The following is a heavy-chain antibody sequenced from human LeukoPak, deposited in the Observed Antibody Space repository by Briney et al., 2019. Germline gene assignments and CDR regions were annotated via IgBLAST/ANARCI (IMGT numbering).Heavy chain of an antibody. J-gene: IGHJ4*02. CDR3: ARGRGAYCGGDCSYFVY. D-gene: IGHD2-21*02. CDR2: MNPNSGNT. Sequence: ASVKVSCKASGYTFTSYDINWVRQATGQGLEWMGWMNPNSGNTGYAQKFQGRVTMTRNTSISTAYMELSSLRSEDTAVYYCARGRGAYCGGDCSYFVYWGQGTLVTVSS. V-gene: IGHV1-8*01. CDR1: GYTFTSYD.